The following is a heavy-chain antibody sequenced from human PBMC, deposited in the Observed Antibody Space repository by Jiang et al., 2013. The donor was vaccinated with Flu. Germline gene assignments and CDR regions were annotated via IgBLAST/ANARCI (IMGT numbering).Heavy chain of an antibody. Sequence: VQLVESGGGVVQPGRSLRLSCAASGFTFSSYAMHWVRQAPGKGLEWVAVILNDGIKKYYADSVKGRFSISRDNSKNTLSLQMNSLRAEDTAVYYCARGSAVTTFDAPLVYYFDYWGQGTLATVSS. D-gene: IGHD4-17*01. CDR1: GFTFSSYA. V-gene: IGHV3-30-3*01. CDR3: ARGSAVTTFDAPLVYYFDY. J-gene: IGHJ4*02. CDR2: ILNDGIKK.